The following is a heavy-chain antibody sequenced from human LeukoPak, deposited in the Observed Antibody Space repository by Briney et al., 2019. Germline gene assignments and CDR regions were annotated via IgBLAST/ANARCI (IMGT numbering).Heavy chain of an antibody. D-gene: IGHD5-12*01. J-gene: IGHJ4*02. V-gene: IGHV3-7*01. CDR2: IKTDGSEK. CDR3: AKDWSEVATGNY. Sequence: GGSLRLSCEGSGFTFSNYWMGWVRQAPGKGLQWVANIKTDGSEKYYVDSVKGRFTISRDNAKNSLYLQMNSLRAEDTAVYYCAKDWSEVATGNYWGQGTLVTVSS. CDR1: GFTFSNYW.